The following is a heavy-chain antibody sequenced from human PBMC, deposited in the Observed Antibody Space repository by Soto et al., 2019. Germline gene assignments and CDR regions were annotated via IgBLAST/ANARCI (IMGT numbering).Heavy chain of an antibody. V-gene: IGHV1-69*13. J-gene: IGHJ5*02. Sequence: SVKVSCKASGGTFSTYTMTWVRQAPGQGLEWMGGIIPLFGTANYAQKFQGRVTITADESTSTVYMELSSLRSEDTAVYYCARSQDSSGYWNNCFDPWGQGTLVTVS. CDR1: GGTFSTYT. CDR2: IIPLFGTA. CDR3: ARSQDSSGYWNNCFDP. D-gene: IGHD3-22*01.